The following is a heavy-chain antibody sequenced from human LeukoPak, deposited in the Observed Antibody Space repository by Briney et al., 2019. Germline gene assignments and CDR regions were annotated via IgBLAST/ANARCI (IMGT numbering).Heavy chain of an antibody. V-gene: IGHV3-23*01. D-gene: IGHD3-3*01. Sequence: SGGSLRLSCAASGFTFSIYAMSWVRQAPGKGLEWVSAISGSDGITYYADSMKGRFTISRDNSKNTLYLQMNSLRADDTAVYYCAKGPIFGVVRSFDYWGQGTLVTVSS. CDR1: GFTFSIYA. CDR3: AKGPIFGVVRSFDY. J-gene: IGHJ4*02. CDR2: ISGSDGIT.